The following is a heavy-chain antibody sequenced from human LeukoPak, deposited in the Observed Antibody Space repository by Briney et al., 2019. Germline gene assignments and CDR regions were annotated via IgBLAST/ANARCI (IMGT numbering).Heavy chain of an antibody. CDR1: GFTFSSYA. CDR2: ISYDGSNK. CDR3: ARAARDGDYAEYSQH. D-gene: IGHD4-17*01. J-gene: IGHJ1*01. V-gene: IGHV3-30-3*01. Sequence: GGSLRLSCAASGFTFSSYAMHWVRQAPGKGLEWVAVISYDGSNKYHADSVKGRFTISRDNSKNTLYLQMNSLRAEDTAVYYCARAARDGDYAEYSQHWGQGTLVTVSS.